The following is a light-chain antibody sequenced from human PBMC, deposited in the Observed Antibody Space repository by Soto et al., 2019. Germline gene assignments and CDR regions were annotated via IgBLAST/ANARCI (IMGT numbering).Light chain of an antibody. Sequence: QSALTQPPSASGSPGQSVTISCTGTSSDVGRYNSVSWYQHHPGKAPRLMIYEVSKRPSGVPDRFSGSKSANTASLTVSGLQAEDEADYYCQSYDSSLRGVVFGGGTKLTVL. CDR3: QSYDSSLRGVV. CDR2: EVS. CDR1: SSDVGRYNS. J-gene: IGLJ2*01. V-gene: IGLV2-8*01.